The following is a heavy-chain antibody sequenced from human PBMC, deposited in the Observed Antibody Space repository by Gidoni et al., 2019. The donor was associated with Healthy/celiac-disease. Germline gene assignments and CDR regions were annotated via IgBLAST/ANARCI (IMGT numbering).Heavy chain of an antibody. J-gene: IGHJ4*02. V-gene: IGHV1-18*01. CDR3: ARDLQPDSSSEWGY. D-gene: IGHD6-13*01. Sequence: QVQLVPSGAEVKKPGASVKVSCKASGYTFTSYGISWVRQAPGQGLEWMGWISAYNGNTNYAQKLQGRVTMTSDTSTSTAYMELRSLRSDDTAVYYCARDLQPDSSSEWGYWGQGTLVTVSS. CDR2: ISAYNGNT. CDR1: GYTFTSYG.